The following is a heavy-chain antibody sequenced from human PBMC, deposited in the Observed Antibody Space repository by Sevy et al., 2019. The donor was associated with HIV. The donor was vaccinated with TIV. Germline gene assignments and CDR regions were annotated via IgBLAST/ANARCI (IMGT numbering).Heavy chain of an antibody. CDR2: ISYDGSNK. CDR1: GFTFSSYG. CDR3: AKDLSLITIFGVVRSGGLDY. Sequence: GGSLRLSCAASGFTFSSYGMHWVRQAPGKGLEWVAVISYDGSNKYYADSVKGQFTISRDNSKNTLYLQMNSLRAEDTAVYYCAKDLSLITIFGVVRSGGLDYWGQGTLVTVSS. V-gene: IGHV3-30*18. J-gene: IGHJ4*02. D-gene: IGHD3-3*01.